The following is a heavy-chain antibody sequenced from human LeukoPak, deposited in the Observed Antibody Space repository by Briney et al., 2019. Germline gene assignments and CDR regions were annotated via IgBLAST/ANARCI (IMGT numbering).Heavy chain of an antibody. J-gene: IGHJ4*02. V-gene: IGHV3-73*01. CDR3: TQSNY. CDR1: GFTFSGSP. CDR2: IRSKADNYAT. Sequence: GGSLRLSCAASGFTFSGSPILWVRQASGKGLEWVGRIRSKADNYATAYAASVQGRCTISRDDSKSTAYLQLNSLKTEDTAVYYCTQSNYWGQGTLVTASS.